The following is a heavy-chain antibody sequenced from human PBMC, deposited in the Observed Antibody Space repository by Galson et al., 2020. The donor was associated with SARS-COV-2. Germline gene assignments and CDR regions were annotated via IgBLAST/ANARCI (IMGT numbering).Heavy chain of an antibody. V-gene: IGHV1-18*04. Sequence: ASVKVSCKASGDIFTRHGFTWVRQAPGQGLEWVGWISASNGDTDYAQKFHGRVTMTIDTSTSTAYMELKSLRSDDTAVYYCAARDYDSLTGYDNFAFGIWGQGTLVTVSS. D-gene: IGHD3-9*01. CDR1: GDIFTRHG. CDR2: ISASNGDT. J-gene: IGHJ3*02. CDR3: AARDYDSLTGYDNFAFGI.